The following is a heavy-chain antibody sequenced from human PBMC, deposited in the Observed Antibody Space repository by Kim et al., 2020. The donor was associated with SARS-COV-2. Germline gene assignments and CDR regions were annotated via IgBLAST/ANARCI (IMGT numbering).Heavy chain of an antibody. CDR2: IYYSGST. D-gene: IGHD6-19*01. CDR3: ARHQSFSGGVYYFDY. J-gene: IGHJ4*02. Sequence: SETMSLTCTVSGGSISSSSYYWGWIRQPPGKGLEWFGSIYYSGSTYYNPSLKSRVTISVDTSKNQFSLKLSSVTAADTAVYYCARHQSFSGGVYYFDYGGQGTLVTVSS. CDR1: GGSISSSSYY. V-gene: IGHV4-39*01.